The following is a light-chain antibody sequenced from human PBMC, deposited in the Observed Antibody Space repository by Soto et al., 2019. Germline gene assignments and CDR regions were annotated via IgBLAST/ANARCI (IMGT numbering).Light chain of an antibody. CDR1: QSVSSTY. V-gene: IGKV3-20*01. CDR3: QQYGTSEII. Sequence: EIVLTQSPATLSLSPGERATLLCRASQSVSSTYLAWYQRKPGQAPRLLIYGASSRATGIPDRFSGSGSGTDFTLTISRLETEDFAVFYCQQYGTSEIIFGQGTRLEIK. CDR2: GAS. J-gene: IGKJ5*01.